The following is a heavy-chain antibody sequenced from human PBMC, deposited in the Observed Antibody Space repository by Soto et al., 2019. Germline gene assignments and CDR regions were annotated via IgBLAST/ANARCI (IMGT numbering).Heavy chain of an antibody. CDR1: XXTXXXXX. V-gene: IGHV3-23*01. CDR2: ISGSGGST. J-gene: IGHJ5*02. CDR3: ANAITIFGVAPLDP. Sequence: GSXRLSCXXXXXTXXXXXXXXXRQAPGKGLEWVSAISGSGGSTYYADSVKGRFTISRDNSKNTLYLQMNSLRAEDTAVYYCANAITIFGVAPLDPWGQGTLVTVSS. D-gene: IGHD3-3*01.